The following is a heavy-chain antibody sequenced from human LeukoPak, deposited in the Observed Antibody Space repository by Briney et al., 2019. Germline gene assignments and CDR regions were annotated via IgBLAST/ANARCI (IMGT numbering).Heavy chain of an antibody. V-gene: IGHV1-18*01. CDR3: ARGGAYGDYALD. Sequence: AAVNVSCQASGYTLTRYGISWVRQAPGQGGEGVGWISGYNGNTNYAQRFQGRVTMTTDTSTSTVYMEMRSLRSDDTAVYYCARGGAYGDYALDWGQGILVTVSS. CDR2: ISGYNGNT. CDR1: GYTLTRYG. J-gene: IGHJ4*02. D-gene: IGHD4-17*01.